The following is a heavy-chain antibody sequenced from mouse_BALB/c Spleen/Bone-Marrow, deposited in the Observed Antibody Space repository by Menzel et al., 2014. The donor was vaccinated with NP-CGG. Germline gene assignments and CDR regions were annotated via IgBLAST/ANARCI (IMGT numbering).Heavy chain of an antibody. J-gene: IGHJ2*01. CDR1: GYTFTDYT. V-gene: IGHV1-4*01. CDR2: VNPRSGYA. Sequence: VQGVESGAELASPGASVKMSCKASGYTFTDYTIQWVKQRPGQGLEWIGYVNPRSGYANYNQKFKDKATLTADKSSSKAFMQLSSLTSEDSAVYYCARPKGFALDFWGQGTALTVSS. CDR3: ARPKGFALDF.